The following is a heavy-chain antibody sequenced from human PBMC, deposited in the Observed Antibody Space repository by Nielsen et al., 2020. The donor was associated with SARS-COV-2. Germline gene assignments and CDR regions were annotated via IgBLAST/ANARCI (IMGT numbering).Heavy chain of an antibody. CDR1: GFTLSKYN. D-gene: IGHD2-21*02. CDR3: ATTGDWTTLL. Sequence: GGSLRLSCAASGFTLSKYNMNWVRQAPGKGLEWVSSISSSSSYIYYADSVKGRFTISRDNAKNSLYLLMNSLRAEDTAVYYCATTGDWTTLLWGQGTLVTVSS. CDR2: ISSSSSYI. J-gene: IGHJ4*02. V-gene: IGHV3-21*01.